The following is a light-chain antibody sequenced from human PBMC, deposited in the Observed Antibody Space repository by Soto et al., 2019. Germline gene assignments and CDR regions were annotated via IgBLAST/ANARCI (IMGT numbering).Light chain of an antibody. J-gene: IGKJ2*01. Sequence: EIVMTQSPATLSVSPGERATLSCRASQSVSSSLAWYQQKPGQAPRLLIYGASTRATGIPARFSGSGSGTEFTLTISSLQSEDFAVYHCQQYSSWPYTFGQGNMLEIK. V-gene: IGKV3-15*01. CDR3: QQYSSWPYT. CDR2: GAS. CDR1: QSVSSS.